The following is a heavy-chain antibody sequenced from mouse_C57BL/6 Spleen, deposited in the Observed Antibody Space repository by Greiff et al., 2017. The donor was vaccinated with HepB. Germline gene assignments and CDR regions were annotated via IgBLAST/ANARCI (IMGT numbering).Heavy chain of an antibody. D-gene: IGHD1-2*01. V-gene: IGHV1-15*01. Sequence: QVQLQHSGAELVRPGASVTLSCKASGYTFTDYEMHWVKQTPVHGLEWIGAIDPETGGTAYNQKFKGKAILTADKSSRTAYMELRSLTSEDSAVYYCTRSYGDGAMDYWGQGTSVTVSS. J-gene: IGHJ4*01. CDR2: IDPETGGT. CDR3: TRSYGDGAMDY. CDR1: GYTFTDYE.